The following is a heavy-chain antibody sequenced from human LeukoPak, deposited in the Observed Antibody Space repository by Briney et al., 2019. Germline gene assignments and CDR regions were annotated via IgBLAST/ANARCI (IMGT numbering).Heavy chain of an antibody. V-gene: IGHV3-21*01. J-gene: IGHJ4*02. CDR2: ISSSSSYI. D-gene: IGHD3-22*01. CDR1: GFTFSSYW. Sequence: GGSLRLSCAASGFTFSSYWMSWVRQAPGKGLEWVSSISSSSSYIYYADSVKGRFTISRDNAKNSLYLQMNSLRAEDTAVYYCARGKHYYDSSGYYSLDDYWGQGTLVTVSS. CDR3: ARGKHYYDSSGYYSLDDY.